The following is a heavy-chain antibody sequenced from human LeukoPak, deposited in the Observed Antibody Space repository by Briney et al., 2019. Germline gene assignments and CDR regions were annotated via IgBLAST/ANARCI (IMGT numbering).Heavy chain of an antibody. CDR3: ARSGYYGTSGYYHPFDY. CDR2: VNPNSSGT. D-gene: IGHD3-22*01. CDR1: GYSFTGYY. J-gene: IGHJ4*02. V-gene: IGHV1-2*02. Sequence: APVKVSCKASGYSFTGYYIHWVRQAPGQGLEWMGWVNPNSSGTNYAQNFQGRVTMTRDTSISTAYMELSRLRSDDTAVYYCARSGYYGTSGYYHPFDYWGQGILVTVSS.